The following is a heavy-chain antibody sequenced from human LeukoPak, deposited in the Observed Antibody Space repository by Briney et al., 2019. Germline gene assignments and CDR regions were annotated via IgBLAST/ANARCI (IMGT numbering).Heavy chain of an antibody. V-gene: IGHV4-59*01. J-gene: IGHJ6*02. D-gene: IGHD3-10*01. CDR1: GGSISSYY. Sequence: SETLSLTCTVSGGSISSYYWSWIRQPPGKGLGWIGYIYYSGSTNYNPSLKSRVTISVDTSKNQFSLKLSSVTAADTAVYYCAREIRGVINYYGMDVWGQGTTVTVSS. CDR3: AREIRGVINYYGMDV. CDR2: IYYSGST.